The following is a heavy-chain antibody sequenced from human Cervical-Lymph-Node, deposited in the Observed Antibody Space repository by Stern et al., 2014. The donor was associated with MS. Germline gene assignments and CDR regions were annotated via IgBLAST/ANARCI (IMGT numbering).Heavy chain of an antibody. V-gene: IGHV3-30-3*01. CDR2: ISYDGNHK. D-gene: IGHD6-13*01. CDR3: ARHRAVAGTPHFDY. CDR1: GFTFSNYA. Sequence: VQLVESGGGVVQPGRSLRISCEASGFTFSNYAFYWVRQAPGKGLEWVTVISYDGNHKSYADSVNGRFTISRDNSRNTVFLQTNSLRPEDTALYYCARHRAVAGTPHFDYWGQGTLVTVSS. J-gene: IGHJ4*02.